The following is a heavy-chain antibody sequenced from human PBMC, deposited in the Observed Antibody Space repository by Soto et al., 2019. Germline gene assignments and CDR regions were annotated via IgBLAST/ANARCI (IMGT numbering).Heavy chain of an antibody. CDR2: IIPIFGTA. CDR1: GGTFSSYA. CDR3: ANIWSGYYNENY. J-gene: IGHJ4*02. V-gene: IGHV1-69*13. D-gene: IGHD3-3*01. Sequence: SVKVSCKASGGTFSSYAISWVRQAPGQGLEWMGGIIPIFGTANYAQKFQGRVTITADESTSTAYMELSSLRSEDTAVYYCANIWSGYYNENYWGQGTLVTVSS.